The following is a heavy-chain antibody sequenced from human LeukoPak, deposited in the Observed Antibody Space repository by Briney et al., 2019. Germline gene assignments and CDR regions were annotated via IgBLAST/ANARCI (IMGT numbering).Heavy chain of an antibody. D-gene: IGHD6-19*01. J-gene: IGHJ3*02. Sequence: SGTLSLTCAVSGGSISSSNWWFWVRQPPGKGLEWIGRIYTSGSTNYNPSLKSRVTMSVDTSKNQFSLKLSSVTAADTAVYYCASAAGYSSGWFPFDIWGQGTMVTVSS. CDR2: IYTSGST. V-gene: IGHV4-4*02. CDR3: ASAAGYSSGWFPFDI. CDR1: GGSISSSNW.